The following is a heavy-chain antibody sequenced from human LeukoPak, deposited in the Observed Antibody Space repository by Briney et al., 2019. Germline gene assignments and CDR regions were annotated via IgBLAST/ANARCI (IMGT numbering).Heavy chain of an antibody. V-gene: IGHV3-30*18. Sequence: PGRSLRLSCAASGFTFSSYDMHWVRQAPGKGLEWVTVISYGGSNKYYGDSVKGRFTISRDNSKNTLYLKMNSLRAEDTAVYYCAKEGSNGDFDYWGQGTLVTVSS. D-gene: IGHD1-26*01. J-gene: IGHJ4*02. CDR3: AKEGSNGDFDY. CDR2: ISYGGSNK. CDR1: GFTFSSYD.